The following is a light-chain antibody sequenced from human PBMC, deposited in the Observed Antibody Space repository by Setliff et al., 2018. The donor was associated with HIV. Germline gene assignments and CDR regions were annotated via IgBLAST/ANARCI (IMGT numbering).Light chain of an antibody. CDR2: RND. J-gene: IGLJ1*01. CDR1: NSHIGINY. V-gene: IGLV1-47*01. CDR3: GAWDDTLRAYV. Sequence: QSAMTHPPSASATPWQRVTIFCFGRNSHIGINYVCWYQHLPGTAPRLLMYRNDQRPSGVPDRFPGSKSGTSASLVISGLRSEDEADYYCGAWDDTLRAYVFGSGTKVTVL.